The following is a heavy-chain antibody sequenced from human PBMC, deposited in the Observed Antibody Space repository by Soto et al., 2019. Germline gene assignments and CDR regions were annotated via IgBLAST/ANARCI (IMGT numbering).Heavy chain of an antibody. CDR3: ARDSITIFGVVIDY. CDR1: GFTFSGYW. J-gene: IGHJ4*02. Sequence: PGGSLRLSCTASGFTFSGYWMSWVRQAPGKGLEWVANIKQDGSEKYYVDSVKGRFTISRDNAKNSLYLQMNSLRAEDTAVYYCARDSITIFGVVIDYWGQGTLVTVSS. CDR2: IKQDGSEK. V-gene: IGHV3-7*01. D-gene: IGHD3-3*01.